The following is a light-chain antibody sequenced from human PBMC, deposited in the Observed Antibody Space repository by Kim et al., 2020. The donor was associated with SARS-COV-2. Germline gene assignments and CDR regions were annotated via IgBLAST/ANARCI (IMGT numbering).Light chain of an antibody. CDR2: DAY. V-gene: IGKV3-20*01. CDR1: QSVGKNY. J-gene: IGKJ4*01. CDR3: QQYASSPLT. Sequence: SPGERATLSCRASQSVGKNYLGWYQQKPGQAPRLVIYDAYNRATGIPDRFGGSGSGTEFTLTISRLEPEDFAVYYCQQYASSPLTFGGGTKVDIK.